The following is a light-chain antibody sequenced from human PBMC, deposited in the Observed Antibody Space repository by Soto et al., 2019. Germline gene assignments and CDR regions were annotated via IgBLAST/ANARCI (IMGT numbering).Light chain of an antibody. CDR2: SAS. Sequence: DIQMTQSPSSLSASVRDRVTITCRASQSISTYLNWYQQKPGKAPNLLIYSASNLQSGVPSRFSGSGSGTDFTLTISSLQPEDFAAYYREQSYGTPLPSGQGTRLEI. J-gene: IGKJ5*01. CDR1: QSISTY. V-gene: IGKV1-39*01. CDR3: EQSYGTPLP.